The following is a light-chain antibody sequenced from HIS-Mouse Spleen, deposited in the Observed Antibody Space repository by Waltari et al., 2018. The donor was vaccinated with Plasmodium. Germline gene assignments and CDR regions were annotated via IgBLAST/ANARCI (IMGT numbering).Light chain of an antibody. Sequence: EIVMTQSPATLSVSPGERATLSCRASQRVSSNLAWYQQKPGQAPRLLIYGATTRATGIPARFSGSRSGTGFTLTISSLQSEDFAVYYCQQYNNWSFTFGPGTKVDIK. CDR1: QRVSSN. CDR3: QQYNNWSFT. CDR2: GAT. J-gene: IGKJ3*01. V-gene: IGKV3-15*01.